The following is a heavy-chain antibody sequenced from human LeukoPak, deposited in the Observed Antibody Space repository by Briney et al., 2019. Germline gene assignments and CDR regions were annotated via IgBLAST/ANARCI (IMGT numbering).Heavy chain of an antibody. CDR3: TRPYYDFWSGYADNWFDP. CDR2: INPNSGGT. J-gene: IGHJ5*02. D-gene: IGHD3-3*01. V-gene: IGHV1-2*02. CDR1: GYTFTGYY. Sequence: GASVKVSCKASGYTFTGYYMYWVRQAPGQGLEWMGWINPNSGGTNYAQKFQGRVTMTRDTSISTAYMELSRLRPDDTAVYYCTRPYYDFWSGYADNWFDPWGQGTLVTVSS.